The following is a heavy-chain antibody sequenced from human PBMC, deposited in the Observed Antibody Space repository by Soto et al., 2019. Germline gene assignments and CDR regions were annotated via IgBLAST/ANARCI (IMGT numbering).Heavy chain of an antibody. V-gene: IGHV4-39*01. Sequence: PSETLSLTCTVSGGSISSSSYYWGWIRQPPGKGLEWIGSIYYSGSTYYNPSLKSRVTISVDTSKNQFSLKLSSVTAADTAVYYCASHTPRYESGYPYYYYGMDVWGQGTTVTVSS. CDR2: IYYSGST. CDR3: ASHTPRYESGYPYYYYGMDV. D-gene: IGHD3-3*01. J-gene: IGHJ6*02. CDR1: GGSISSSSYY.